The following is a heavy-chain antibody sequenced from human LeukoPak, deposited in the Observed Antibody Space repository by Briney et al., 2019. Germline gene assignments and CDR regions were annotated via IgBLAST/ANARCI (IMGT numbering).Heavy chain of an antibody. CDR3: VKGPYYYGSGSYYDLDY. V-gene: IGHV3-64D*06. CDR2: ISSNGGST. D-gene: IGHD3-10*01. Sequence: GGSLRLSCSASGFTFSSYAMHWVRQAPGKGLEYVSAISSNGGSTYYADSVKGRFTISRDNSKNTLYLQMSSLRAEDTAVYYCVKGPYYYGSGSYYDLDYWGQGTLVTVSS. CDR1: GFTFSSYA. J-gene: IGHJ4*02.